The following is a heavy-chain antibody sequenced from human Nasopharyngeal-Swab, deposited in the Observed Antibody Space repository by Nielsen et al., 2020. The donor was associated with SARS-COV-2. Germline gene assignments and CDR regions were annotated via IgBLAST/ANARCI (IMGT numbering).Heavy chain of an antibody. J-gene: IGHJ6*02. CDR1: GFTFSSYS. Sequence: GGSLRLSCAASGFTFSSYSMNWVRQAPGKGLEWVSYISSSSSTIYYADSVKGRFTISRDNAKNSLYLQMNSLRDEDTAVYYCARDKFGANVDTAMVGYYGMDVWGQGTTVTVSS. D-gene: IGHD5-18*01. CDR2: ISSSSSTI. V-gene: IGHV3-48*02. CDR3: ARDKFGANVDTAMVGYYGMDV.